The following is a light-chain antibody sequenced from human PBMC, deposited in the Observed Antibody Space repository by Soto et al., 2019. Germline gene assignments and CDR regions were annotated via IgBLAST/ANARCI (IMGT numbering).Light chain of an antibody. CDR3: SSYTTSYTQV. V-gene: IGLV2-14*01. J-gene: IGLJ3*02. CDR1: SSDVGGYNY. CDR2: EVS. Sequence: QSALTQPASVSGSPGQSITISCTGTSSDVGGYNYVSWYQHHPGKAPKLMVYEVSNRPSGVSNRFSGSKSGTTASLTISGLHAEDEADYYCSSYTTSYTQVFGGGTKLTVL.